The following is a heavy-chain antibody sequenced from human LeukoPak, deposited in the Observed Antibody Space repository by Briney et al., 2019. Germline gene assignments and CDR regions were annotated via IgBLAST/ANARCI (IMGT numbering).Heavy chain of an antibody. Sequence: GGSLRLSCGASGFTFSNAWMNWVRQAPGKGLEWVGRIKGKTDGGTTDYAAPVKGRFTISRDDSKNTLYLQMSSLQTEDTAVYYCTRERFYSAPRGVFYYYGLDVWGKGATVTVSS. V-gene: IGHV3-15*01. J-gene: IGHJ6*04. CDR2: IKGKTDGGTT. CDR1: GFTFSNAW. D-gene: IGHD2-15*01. CDR3: TRERFYSAPRGVFYYYGLDV.